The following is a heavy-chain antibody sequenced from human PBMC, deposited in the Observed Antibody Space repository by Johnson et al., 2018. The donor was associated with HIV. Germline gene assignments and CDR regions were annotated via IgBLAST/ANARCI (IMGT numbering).Heavy chain of an antibody. CDR1: GFTFSSYW. Sequence: VQLVESGGGVVQPGRSLRLSCAASGFTFSSYWMSWVRQAPGKGLEWVANIKQDGSEKYYVDSVKGRFAISRDNAKNSLYLQMNSLRAEDKAVYYCARGRKSSGYIDAFDIWGQGTMVTVSS. D-gene: IGHD3-22*01. CDR2: IKQDGSEK. CDR3: ARGRKSSGYIDAFDI. J-gene: IGHJ3*02. V-gene: IGHV3-7*01.